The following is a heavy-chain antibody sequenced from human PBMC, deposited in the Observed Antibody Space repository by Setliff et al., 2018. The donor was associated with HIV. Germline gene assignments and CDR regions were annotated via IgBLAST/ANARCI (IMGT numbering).Heavy chain of an antibody. CDR3: AKAARDYYDSSGYYIGMDY. CDR1: GFNFSTHT. CDR2: ISSTGSYI. J-gene: IGHJ4*02. V-gene: IGHV3-21*01. Sequence: GGSLRLSCAASGFNFSTHTMNWIRQAPGKGLEWVSSISSTGSYIYYADSLKGRFTISRDNAKNSLYLQMNSLRAEDTAVYFCAKAARDYYDSSGYYIGMDYWGRGTLVTVSS. D-gene: IGHD3-22*01.